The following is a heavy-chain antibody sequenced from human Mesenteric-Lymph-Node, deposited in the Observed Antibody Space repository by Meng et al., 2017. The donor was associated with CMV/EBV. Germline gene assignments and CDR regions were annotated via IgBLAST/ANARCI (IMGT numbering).Heavy chain of an antibody. CDR1: GGSISTSGYY. CDR2: IYYTGST. J-gene: IGHJ4*02. CDR3: ARLRIPTTAIGYFDC. V-gene: IGHV4-39*01. Sequence: SETLSLTCTVSGGSISTSGYYWGWIRQPPARGLECIGSIYYTGSTNYNPSLKSRVTISLDTSKNQFSLRLRSVTAADTAMYYCARLRIPTTAIGYFDCWGQGTLVTVSS. D-gene: IGHD2-2*02.